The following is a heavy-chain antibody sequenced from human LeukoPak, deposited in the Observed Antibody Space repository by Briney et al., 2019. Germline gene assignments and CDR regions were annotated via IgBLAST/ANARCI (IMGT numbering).Heavy chain of an antibody. CDR1: LYSLSSATY. D-gene: IGHD3-9*01. Sequence: SETLSLTCAVSLYSLSSATYWGWTRQPPGKGLGWIGRIYHSGCTYFNASLTSRVTITVDTPKLQFSLKLRSVTAADTAVYYCPRQDYDSVSGYYGSYFDSWGQGTLVTVSS. CDR2: IYHSGCT. J-gene: IGHJ4*02. CDR3: PRQDYDSVSGYYGSYFDS. V-gene: IGHV4-38-2*01.